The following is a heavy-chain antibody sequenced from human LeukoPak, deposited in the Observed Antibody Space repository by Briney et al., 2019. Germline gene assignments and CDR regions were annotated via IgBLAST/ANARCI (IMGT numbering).Heavy chain of an antibody. CDR2: ITNSGDA. CDR3: ARHVEHAAYFHH. J-gene: IGHJ4*02. Sequence: SETLSLTCTVAGVSISDFHWSWLRQSPEKGLEWIGRITNSGDANYNPSLESRLAMSAETTKSQLSLRVTSVTDADTAVYYCARHVEHAAYFHHWGQGILVTVSS. V-gene: IGHV4-4*07. CDR1: GVSISDFH. D-gene: IGHD1/OR15-1a*01.